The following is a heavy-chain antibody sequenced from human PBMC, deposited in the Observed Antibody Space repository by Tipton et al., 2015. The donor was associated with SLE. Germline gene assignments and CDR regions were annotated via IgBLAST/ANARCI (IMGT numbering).Heavy chain of an antibody. Sequence: TLSLTCTVSGDSVKSRYWIWVRQPAGRGLEWLAYRFHDGNINYNPSLKTRLTMSVDTSRDQFSLTLNSVTAADTGIYYCARVGSEITGTTRFDYWGHGTLVTVSS. J-gene: IGHJ4*01. CDR3: ARVGSEITGTTRFDY. CDR1: GDSVKSRY. D-gene: IGHD1-14*01. CDR2: RFHDGNI. V-gene: IGHV4-59*02.